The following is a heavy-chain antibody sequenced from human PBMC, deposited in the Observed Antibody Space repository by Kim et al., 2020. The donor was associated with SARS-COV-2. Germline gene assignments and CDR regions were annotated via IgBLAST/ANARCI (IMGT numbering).Heavy chain of an antibody. CDR1: GYTFTSYY. Sequence: ASVKVSCKASGYTFTSYYMHWVRQAPGQGLEWMGIINPSGGSTSYAQKFQGRVTMTRDTSTSTVYMELSSLRSEDTAVYYCARGPVRVPAAMRAFDIWGQGTMVTVSS. CDR3: ARGPVRVPAAMRAFDI. J-gene: IGHJ3*02. V-gene: IGHV1-46*01. CDR2: INPSGGST. D-gene: IGHD2-2*01.